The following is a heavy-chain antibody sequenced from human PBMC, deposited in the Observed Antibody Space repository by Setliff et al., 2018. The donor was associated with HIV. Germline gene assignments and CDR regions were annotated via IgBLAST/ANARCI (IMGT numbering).Heavy chain of an antibody. CDR3: ARWVDDNSEGSYYHYMDV. D-gene: IGHD6-25*01. Sequence: ASVKVSCQASGYTFTSYGVSWVRQAPGQGLEWMGLISGYNGWTKYPQKFQGRVTITTDTSTSTVYMELTSLTSDDTAVYYCARWVDDNSEGSYYHYMDVWGNGASVTVSS. J-gene: IGHJ6*03. CDR2: ISGYNGWT. V-gene: IGHV1-18*01. CDR1: GYTFTSYG.